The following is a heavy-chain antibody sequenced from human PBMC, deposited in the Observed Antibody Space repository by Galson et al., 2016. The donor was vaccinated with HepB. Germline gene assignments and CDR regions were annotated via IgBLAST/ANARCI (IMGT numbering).Heavy chain of an antibody. CDR3: AKDRIAATGRIFVVTAPDS. D-gene: IGHD6-13*01. CDR2: ISFDGRKR. J-gene: IGHJ4*02. CDR1: GFSFSNFG. Sequence: SLRLSCAASGFSFSNFGMHWVRQAPGKGPEWVAVISFDGRKRYYADSVKGRFTIFRDNSKNTMYLQMNSLTVKDTAVYYCAKDRIAATGRIFVVTAPDSWGQGTLVTVSS. V-gene: IGHV3-30*18.